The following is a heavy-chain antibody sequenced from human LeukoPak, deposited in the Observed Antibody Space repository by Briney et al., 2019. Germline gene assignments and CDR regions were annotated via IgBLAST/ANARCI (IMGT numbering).Heavy chain of an antibody. D-gene: IGHD2-21*01. Sequence: GGSLRLSCAASGFTFSSYAMHWARQAPGRGLEWVAVISYDGSNKYYADSVKGRFTISRDNSKNTLYLQMNSLRAEDTAVYYCARDYSLDLRALVYWGQGTLVTVSS. CDR2: ISYDGSNK. CDR1: GFTFSSYA. V-gene: IGHV3-30-3*01. J-gene: IGHJ4*02. CDR3: ARDYSLDLRALVY.